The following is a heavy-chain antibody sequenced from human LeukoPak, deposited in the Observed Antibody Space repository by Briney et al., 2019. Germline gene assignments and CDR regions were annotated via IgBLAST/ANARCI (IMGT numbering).Heavy chain of an antibody. Sequence: SVKVSCKTSGFTFRSSAIQWVRQARGQRLEWIGWIVVGSGATSYAHYLQERLTITRDMSTGTAYLGLSGLRSEDTGIYYCAAETYTDSCCWFDPWGQGTLVTVSS. CDR1: GFTFRSSA. D-gene: IGHD3-16*01. V-gene: IGHV1-58*02. J-gene: IGHJ5*02. CDR2: IVVGSGAT. CDR3: AAETYTDSCCWFDP.